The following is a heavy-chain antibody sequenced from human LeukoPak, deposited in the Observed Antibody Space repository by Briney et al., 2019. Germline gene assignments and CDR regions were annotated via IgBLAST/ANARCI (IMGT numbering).Heavy chain of an antibody. Sequence: GASVKVSCKASGYTFTSYYMHWVRQAPGQGLEWMGWINPNSGGTNYAQKFQGRVTMTRDTSISTAYMELSRLRSDDTAVYYCARDRGVVSYYYYYYGMDVWGQGTTVTVSS. J-gene: IGHJ6*02. CDR3: ARDRGVVSYYYYYYGMDV. D-gene: IGHD2-2*01. CDR1: GYTFTSYY. V-gene: IGHV1-2*02. CDR2: INPNSGGT.